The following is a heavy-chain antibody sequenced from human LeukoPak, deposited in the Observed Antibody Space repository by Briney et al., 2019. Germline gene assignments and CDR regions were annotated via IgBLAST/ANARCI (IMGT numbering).Heavy chain of an antibody. V-gene: IGHV3-11*01. CDR1: GFTFSDYY. D-gene: IGHD5-18*01. J-gene: IGHJ5*02. Sequence: GGSLRLSCAASGFTFSDYYMSWIRQAPGKELEWVAYISSSGSTIYYADSVKGRFTISRDNAKNSLYLQMNSLRAEDTAVYYCARNVDTAMVDINWFDPWGQGTLVTVSS. CDR2: ISSSGSTI. CDR3: ARNVDTAMVDINWFDP.